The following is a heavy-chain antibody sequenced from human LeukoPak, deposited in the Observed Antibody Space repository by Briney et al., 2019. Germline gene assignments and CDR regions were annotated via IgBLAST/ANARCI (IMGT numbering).Heavy chain of an antibody. D-gene: IGHD1-26*01. CDR1: GGTFSSYA. CDR2: INTDNGNT. CDR3: ARGGSGATFDI. V-gene: IGHV1-3*04. Sequence: GASVKVSCKASGGTFSSYAISWVRQAPGQGLEWMGWINTDNGNTKYPQQFQGRVTSIRDTSANTVYMELSSLRSEDTATYYCARGGSGATFDIWGQGTMVTVSS. J-gene: IGHJ3*02.